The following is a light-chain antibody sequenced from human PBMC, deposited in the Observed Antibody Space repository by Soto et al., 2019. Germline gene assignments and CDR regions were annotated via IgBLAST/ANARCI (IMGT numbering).Light chain of an antibody. CDR2: AAS. Sequence: DIQMTQSPSSLSASVGDRVTITCRASQNISSYLNWYQQKPGKAPKLLIYAASSLQSGVPSRFSGSGSVTDFTLTISSLQPEDFATYYCQQSYSTPYTFGQGTKLEIK. V-gene: IGKV1-39*01. J-gene: IGKJ2*01. CDR1: QNISSY. CDR3: QQSYSTPYT.